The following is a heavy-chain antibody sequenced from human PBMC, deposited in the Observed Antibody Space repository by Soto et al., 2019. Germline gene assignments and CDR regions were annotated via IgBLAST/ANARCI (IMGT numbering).Heavy chain of an antibody. V-gene: IGHV3-48*03. D-gene: IGHD3-16*01. Sequence: EVQLVESGGGLAQPGGSLRLSCAASGFTFGSYEMNWVRQAPGKGLEWLSYISGSGSPIYYADSVKGRFTISRDSAKNSLYLQMNSLRAEDTAVYFCARGGRFFDAWGQGTLVTVSS. J-gene: IGHJ5*02. CDR1: GFTFGSYE. CDR2: ISGSGSPI. CDR3: ARGGRFFDA.